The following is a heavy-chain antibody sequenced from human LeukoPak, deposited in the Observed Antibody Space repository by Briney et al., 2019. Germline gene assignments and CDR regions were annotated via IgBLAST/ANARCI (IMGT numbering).Heavy chain of an antibody. CDR3: ARGEYGSGSYSRTFDY. CDR2: IYYDGST. CDR1: GGSIGSSSYY. D-gene: IGHD3-10*01. V-gene: IGHV4-39*01. Sequence: PPETLSLTCTVSGGSIGSSSYYWGWIRQPPGKGLEWIGSIYYDGSTYYNPSLKSRVTISVDKSKNQFSLKLSSVTAADTAVYYCARGEYGSGSYSRTFDYWGQGTLVTVSS. J-gene: IGHJ4*02.